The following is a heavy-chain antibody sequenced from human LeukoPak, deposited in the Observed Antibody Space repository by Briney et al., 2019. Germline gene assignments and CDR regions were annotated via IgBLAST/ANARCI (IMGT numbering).Heavy chain of an antibody. Sequence: SETLSLTCTVSGGSISSYYRSWIRQPPGKGLEWIGYIYYSGSTNYNPSLKSRVTISVDTSKNQFSLKLSSVTAADTAVYYCANYGGNSMAYWGQGTLVTVSS. J-gene: IGHJ4*02. D-gene: IGHD4-23*01. CDR1: GGSISSYY. CDR3: ANYGGNSMAY. CDR2: IYYSGST. V-gene: IGHV4-59*01.